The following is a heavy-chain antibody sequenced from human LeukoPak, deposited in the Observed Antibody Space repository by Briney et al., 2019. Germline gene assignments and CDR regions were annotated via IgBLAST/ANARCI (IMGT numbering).Heavy chain of an antibody. D-gene: IGHD2-2*01. J-gene: IGHJ2*01. CDR3: ARDDCSSTSCYWYFDL. V-gene: IGHV3-11*01. CDR1: GFTVSSNY. Sequence: GGSLRLSCAASGFTVSSNYMSWVRQAPGKGLEWVSYISSSGSTIYYADSVKGRFTISRDNAKNSLYLQMNSLRAEDTAVYYCARDDCSSTSCYWYFDLWGRGTLVTVSS. CDR2: ISSSGSTI.